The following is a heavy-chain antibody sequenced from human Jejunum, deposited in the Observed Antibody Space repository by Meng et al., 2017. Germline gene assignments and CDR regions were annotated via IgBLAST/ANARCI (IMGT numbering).Heavy chain of an antibody. CDR2: IYYTGST. CDR3: VRQRYCYSAGCYSDS. D-gene: IGHD2-15*01. CDR1: GYSMIISNYY. V-gene: IGHV4-39*01. J-gene: IGHJ4*02. Sequence: QLQLQESVPGLVKPSETLSLTCTVSGYSMIISNYYWGWIRQPPGKGLQWIGTIYYTGSTDYSPSLKSRVTISVDTSKKQFSLSLTSVTAADTAIYYCVRQRYCYSAGCYSDSWGQGTLVTVSS.